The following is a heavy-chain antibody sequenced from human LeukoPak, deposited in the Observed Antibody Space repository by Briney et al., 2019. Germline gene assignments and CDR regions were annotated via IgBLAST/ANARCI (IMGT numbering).Heavy chain of an antibody. V-gene: IGHV1-46*01. Sequence: ASVKVSCKASGYTFSDYYIHWVRQAPRQGLEWMGMINPSGGSTSYAQKFQGRVTMTRDTSTSTVYMDLNSLKSEDTAVYFCARSIRGCSSTPCYEDYWGQGTLVTVSS. CDR3: ARSIRGCSSTPCYEDY. CDR1: GYTFSDYY. CDR2: INPSGGST. D-gene: IGHD2-2*01. J-gene: IGHJ4*02.